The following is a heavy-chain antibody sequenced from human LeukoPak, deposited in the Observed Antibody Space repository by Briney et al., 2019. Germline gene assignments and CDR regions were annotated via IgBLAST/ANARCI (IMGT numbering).Heavy chain of an antibody. CDR3: ARDLTKIRHYDSSGEILGAFDI. J-gene: IGHJ3*02. Sequence: GGSLRLSCAASGFTFSSYAMHWVRQAPGKGLEWVAVISYDGSNKYYADSVKGRFTISRDNSKNTLYLQMNSLRAEDTAVYYCARDLTKIRHYDSSGEILGAFDIWGQGTMVTVSS. CDR2: ISYDGSNK. V-gene: IGHV3-30-3*01. CDR1: GFTFSSYA. D-gene: IGHD3-22*01.